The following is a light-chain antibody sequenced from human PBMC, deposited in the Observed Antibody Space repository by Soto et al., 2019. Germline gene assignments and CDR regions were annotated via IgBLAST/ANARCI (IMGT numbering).Light chain of an antibody. CDR2: GVT. CDR3: SSFTSDRIYV. J-gene: IGLJ1*01. CDR1: HNAIGTYDY. V-gene: IGLV2-14*03. Sequence: QSALAQPTSVSGSPGQSITISCTGNHNAIGTYDYVSWYQQHPGRAPRLLIYGVTTRPSGISDRFSASKSGLTASLTISGLQPEDRADYYCSSFTSDRIYVFGPGTKVTVL.